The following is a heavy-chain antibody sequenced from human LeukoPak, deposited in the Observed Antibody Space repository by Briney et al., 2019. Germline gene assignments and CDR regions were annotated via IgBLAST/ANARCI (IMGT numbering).Heavy chain of an antibody. CDR1: GFTVSSNY. J-gene: IGHJ4*02. CDR3: ARMGVRYYYDSSGYVPEGFDY. Sequence: GGSLRLSCAASGFTVSSNYMSWVRQAPGKGLEWVSVIYSGGSTYYADSVKGRFTISRDNSKNTLYLQMNSLRAEDTAVYYCARMGVRYYYDSSGYVPEGFDYWGQGTLVTVSS. CDR2: IYSGGST. V-gene: IGHV3-53*01. D-gene: IGHD3-22*01.